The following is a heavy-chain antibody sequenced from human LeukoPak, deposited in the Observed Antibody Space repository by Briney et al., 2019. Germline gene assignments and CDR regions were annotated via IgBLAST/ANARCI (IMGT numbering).Heavy chain of an antibody. CDR3: ARGVLRYFDWSQRGAFDI. D-gene: IGHD3-9*01. Sequence: SETLSLTCTLSGASISGYYWNWIRQPPGKGLEWIGYIYYSGSTNYNPSLKSRVTISVDTSKNQFSLKLSSVTAADTAVYYCARGVLRYFDWSQRGAFDIWGQGTMVTVSS. CDR2: IYYSGST. CDR1: GASISGYY. V-gene: IGHV4-59*01. J-gene: IGHJ3*02.